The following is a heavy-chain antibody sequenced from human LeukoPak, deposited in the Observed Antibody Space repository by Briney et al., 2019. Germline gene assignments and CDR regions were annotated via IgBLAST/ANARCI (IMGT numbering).Heavy chain of an antibody. CDR3: AKDPPISGTPQSNWFDP. J-gene: IGHJ5*02. D-gene: IGHD1-26*01. Sequence: GGSLRLSCAASGFTFSSYAMSWVRQAPGKGLEWVSAISGSGGSTYYADSVKGRFIISRDNSKNTLYLQMNSLRAEDTAVYYCAKDPPISGTPQSNWFDPWGQGTLVTVSS. CDR2: ISGSGGST. V-gene: IGHV3-23*01. CDR1: GFTFSSYA.